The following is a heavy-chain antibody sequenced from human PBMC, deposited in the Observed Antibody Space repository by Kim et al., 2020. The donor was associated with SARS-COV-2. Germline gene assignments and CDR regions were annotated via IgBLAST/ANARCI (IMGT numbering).Heavy chain of an antibody. CDR3: ARSGYSSSWYGGCFDY. D-gene: IGHD6-13*01. Sequence: VKSRMTISPGTSRNQFSLQLSSVTPEDTAVYYCARSGYSSSWYGGCFDYWGQGTLVTVSS. J-gene: IGHJ4*02. V-gene: IGHV6-1*01.